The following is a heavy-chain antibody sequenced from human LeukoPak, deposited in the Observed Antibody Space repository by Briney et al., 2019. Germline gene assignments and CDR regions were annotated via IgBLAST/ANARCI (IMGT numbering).Heavy chain of an antibody. CDR3: ARGRRWLEVVPAAWFDP. CDR2: MNPNSGNT. CDR1: GYTFTSHD. J-gene: IGHJ5*02. Sequence: GASVTVSCKASGYTFTSHDINWVRQATGQGLAWMGWMNPNSGNTGYAQKFQGRVTMTSNTSISTAYMELNSLRSEDTAVYYCARGRRWLEVVPAAWFDPWGQGTLVTVSS. V-gene: IGHV1-8*01. D-gene: IGHD2-2*01.